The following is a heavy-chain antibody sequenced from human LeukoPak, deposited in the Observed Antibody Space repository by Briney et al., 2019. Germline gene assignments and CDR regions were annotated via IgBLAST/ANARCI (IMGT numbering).Heavy chain of an antibody. J-gene: IGHJ4*02. CDR3: TAYGSGSSGVNVTS. V-gene: IGHV3-73*01. CDR1: GFTFSGSA. Sequence: PGGSLRLSCAASGFTFSGSAMHWVRQASGKGLEWVGRIRSKANSYATAYAASVKGRFTISRDDSRNTAYLQMNSLKTEDTAVYYCTAYGSGSSGVNVTSWGQGTLVTVSS. CDR2: IRSKANSYAT. D-gene: IGHD3-10*01.